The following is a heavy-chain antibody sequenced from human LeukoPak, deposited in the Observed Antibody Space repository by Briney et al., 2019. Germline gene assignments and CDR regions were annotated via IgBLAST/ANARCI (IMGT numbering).Heavy chain of an antibody. D-gene: IGHD2-8*01. CDR1: GFTFSSYW. Sequence: AGGSLRLSRVASGFTFSSYWMTWVRQAPGKGLEWVGNIKEDGSAKYYVGSVKGRFTISRDNAKNSLYLQMNSLRPEDTAVYYCARGGVYFDYWGQGTLVTVSS. CDR2: IKEDGSAK. V-gene: IGHV3-7*01. J-gene: IGHJ4*02. CDR3: ARGGVYFDY.